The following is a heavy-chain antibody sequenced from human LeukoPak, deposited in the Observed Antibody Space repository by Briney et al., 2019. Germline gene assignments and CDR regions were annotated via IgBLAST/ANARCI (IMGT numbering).Heavy chain of an antibody. CDR2: ISDSGGST. CDR3: ARDTYYYDSSDYYSWFDP. CDR1: GFTFSTYA. Sequence: GGSLRLSCAAPGFTFSTYAMSWVRQAPGKGLEWVSSISDSGGSTYYADSVKGRFTISRDNSKNTLYLQMSSLRAEDTAVYYCARDTYYYDSSDYYSWFDPWGQGTLVTVSS. V-gene: IGHV3-23*01. J-gene: IGHJ5*02. D-gene: IGHD3-22*01.